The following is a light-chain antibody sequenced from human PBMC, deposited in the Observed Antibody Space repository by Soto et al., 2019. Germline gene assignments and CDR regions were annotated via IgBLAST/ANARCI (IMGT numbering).Light chain of an antibody. CDR1: GTLLYNNRNY. CDR2: WAS. Sequence: IVMTQSPGSLAVSLGEIATINCKSMGTLLYNNRNYLTWYQAKPGQPPKLLFYWASIRESGVPDRFSGSGSGTDLTLTISSLQAEDVAIYYCQQYSIAPWTFVQGTRLEIK. CDR3: QQYSIAPWT. V-gene: IGKV4-1*01. J-gene: IGKJ1*01.